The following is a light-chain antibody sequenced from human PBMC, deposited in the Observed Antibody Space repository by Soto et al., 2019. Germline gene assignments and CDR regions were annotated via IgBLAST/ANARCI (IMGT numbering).Light chain of an antibody. J-gene: IGKJ5*01. V-gene: IGKV1-9*01. CDR1: QDLRSY. CDR3: QQLNSFPIT. Sequence: RLTQTPSFLSASAGDTVTITCRASQDLRSYLAWYQQKAGRAPKLLIYAASTLQSEVPSRFSGSGSGTEFTLTISSLQPEDFATYYCQQLNSFPITFGQGTRLEIK. CDR2: AAS.